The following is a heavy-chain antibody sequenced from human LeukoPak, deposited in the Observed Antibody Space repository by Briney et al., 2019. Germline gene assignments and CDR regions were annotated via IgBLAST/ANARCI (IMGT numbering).Heavy chain of an antibody. Sequence: GASVKVSCKASGFTFTISAMQWVRQARGQRLEWIGWIVVGSGNTSYAQKFQERVTITRDMSTSTAYMELSSLRSEDTAVYYCAAVAVVITDAFDIWGQGTMVTVSS. V-gene: IGHV1-58*02. CDR3: AAVAVVITDAFDI. D-gene: IGHD3-22*01. J-gene: IGHJ3*02. CDR2: IVVGSGNT. CDR1: GFTFTISA.